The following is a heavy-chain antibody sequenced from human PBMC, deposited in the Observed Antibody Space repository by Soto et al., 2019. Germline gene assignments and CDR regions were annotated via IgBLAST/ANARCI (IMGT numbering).Heavy chain of an antibody. Sequence: ASVKVSCKASGYTFTSYGISWVRQAPGQALEWMGWISAYNGNTNYAQKFQDRVTMTRDRSMSTAYMELSSLRSEDTAMYYCASWIFGVGGFDYWGQGTLVTVSS. CDR1: GYTFTSYG. V-gene: IGHV1-18*01. J-gene: IGHJ4*02. CDR3: ASWIFGVGGFDY. D-gene: IGHD3-3*01. CDR2: ISAYNGNT.